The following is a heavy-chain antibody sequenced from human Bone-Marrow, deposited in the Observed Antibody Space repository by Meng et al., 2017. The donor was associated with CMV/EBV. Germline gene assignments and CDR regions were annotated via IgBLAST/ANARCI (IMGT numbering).Heavy chain of an antibody. CDR1: GYTFTGYY. CDR3: ARYISPFSLDY. CDR2: ITPIVGPA. V-gene: IGHV1-69*08. D-gene: IGHD2/OR15-2a*01. Sequence: SVKVSCKASGYTFTGYYMHWVRQAPGQGPEYMGRITPIVGPANYAQKFQGRFTITADKSSSTVYLELINLRFEDTAVYYCARYISPFSLDYWGQGTLVTVSS. J-gene: IGHJ4*02.